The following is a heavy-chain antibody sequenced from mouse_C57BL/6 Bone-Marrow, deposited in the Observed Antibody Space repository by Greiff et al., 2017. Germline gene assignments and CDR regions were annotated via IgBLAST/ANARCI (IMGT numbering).Heavy chain of an antibody. D-gene: IGHD1-1*02. CDR1: GFTFSSYA. J-gene: IGHJ3*01. Sequence: DVQLVESGGGLVKPGGSLKLSCAASGFTFSSYAMSWVRQTPEKRLEWVATISDGGSYTYYPDNVKGRFTISRDNAKNSLYLQMSHLKSEDTAMYYCARVWRRAGFAYWGQGTLGTVSA. CDR2: ISDGGSYT. CDR3: ARVWRRAGFAY. V-gene: IGHV5-4*01.